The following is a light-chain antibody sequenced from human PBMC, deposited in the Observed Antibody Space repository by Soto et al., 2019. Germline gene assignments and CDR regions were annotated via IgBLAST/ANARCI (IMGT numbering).Light chain of an antibody. J-gene: IGKJ5*01. Sequence: EIVMTQSASTLSVSPGERATLSCRASQSVSSNLAWYQQKPGQAPRLLIYGASSRATGIPDRFSGSGSGTDFTLTISRLEPEDFAVYYCQQRSNWPITFGQGTRLEIK. CDR3: QQRSNWPIT. CDR2: GAS. V-gene: IGKV3D-20*02. CDR1: QSVSSN.